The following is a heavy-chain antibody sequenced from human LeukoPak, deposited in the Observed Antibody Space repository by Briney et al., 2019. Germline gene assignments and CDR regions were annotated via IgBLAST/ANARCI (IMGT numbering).Heavy chain of an antibody. D-gene: IGHD3-10*01. CDR1: GLTFSSYS. V-gene: IGHV3-21*01. Sequence: GGSLRLSCEASGLTFSSYSMTCVRQAPGRALEWVSSITSSGTYIFYADSVKGRFTISRDNAKNSPHLQMNSLRAEDTAIYYCVKPYYFSSGSLNWGQGTLVTVSS. J-gene: IGHJ4*02. CDR3: VKPYYFSSGSLN. CDR2: ITSSGTYI.